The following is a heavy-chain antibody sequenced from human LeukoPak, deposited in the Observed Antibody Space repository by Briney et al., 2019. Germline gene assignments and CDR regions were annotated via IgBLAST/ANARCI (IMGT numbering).Heavy chain of an antibody. CDR3: ARGSGYYDTGSFSFVDN. CDR1: GDSVSIASAA. D-gene: IGHD3-22*01. CDR2: TYYRSQWFI. J-gene: IGHJ4*02. Sequence: SQTLSLTCAIPGDSVSIASAAWNSIRQSPSRGLEWLGRTYYRSQWFIDYAVSVKTRITIKADTSSNQFSLELNSVTPEDTGVYYCARGSGYYDTGSFSFVDNWGQGTLVTVSS. V-gene: IGHV6-1*01.